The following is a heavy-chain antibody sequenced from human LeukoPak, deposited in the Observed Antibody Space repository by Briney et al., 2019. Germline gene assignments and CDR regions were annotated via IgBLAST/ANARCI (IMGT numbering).Heavy chain of an antibody. CDR2: IYYSGST. V-gene: IGHV4-59*01. D-gene: IGHD3-10*01. Sequence: SETLSLTCTVSGGSISSYYWSWIRQPPGKGLEWIGYIYYSGSTNYNPSLKSRVTISVDTSKNQFSLKLSSVTAADTAVYYCARRGYYYGSGSYYPLDYWGQGTLVTVSS. CDR3: ARRGYYYGSGSYYPLDY. J-gene: IGHJ4*02. CDR1: GGSISSYY.